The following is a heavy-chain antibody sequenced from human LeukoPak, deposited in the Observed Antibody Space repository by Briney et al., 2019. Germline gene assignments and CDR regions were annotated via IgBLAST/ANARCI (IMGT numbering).Heavy chain of an antibody. D-gene: IGHD2-2*01. Sequence: SETLSLTRTVSGGSISSYYWSWIRQPAGKGLEWSGRIYTSGSTNYNPSLKSRVTMSVDTSKNQFSLKLSSVTAAGTAVYYCARSYCSSTSCYYGPYDAFDIWGQGTMVTVSS. CDR1: GGSISSYY. V-gene: IGHV4-4*07. J-gene: IGHJ3*02. CDR3: ARSYCSSTSCYYGPYDAFDI. CDR2: IYTSGST.